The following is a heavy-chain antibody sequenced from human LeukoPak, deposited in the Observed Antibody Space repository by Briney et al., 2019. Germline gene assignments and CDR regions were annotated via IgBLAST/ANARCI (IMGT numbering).Heavy chain of an antibody. V-gene: IGHV3-53*04. CDR3: ARVDTVMAYYFDL. CDR1: GFTVSTNC. Sequence: GGSLRLSCAAPGFTVSTNCMTWVRQAPGKGLEWVSTIYSGGTTYYADSVMGRFTISRHNSRNTLYLQMNSLRAEDTAVYYCARVDTVMAYYFDLWGQGTLVTVSS. CDR2: IYSGGTT. J-gene: IGHJ4*02. D-gene: IGHD5-18*01.